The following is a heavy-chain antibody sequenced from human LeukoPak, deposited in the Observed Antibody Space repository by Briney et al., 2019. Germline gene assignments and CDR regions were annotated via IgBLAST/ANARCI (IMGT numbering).Heavy chain of an antibody. J-gene: IGHJ4*02. CDR3: AREDDSSGYYYEALPNYYFDY. V-gene: IGHV6-1*01. CDR1: GDSVSSNSAA. CDR2: TYYRSKWYN. D-gene: IGHD3-22*01. Sequence: SQTLSLTCAISGDSVSSNSAAWNWIRQSPSRGLEWLGRTYYRSKWYNDYAVSVKSRITINPDTSKNQFSLKLSSVTAADTAVYYCAREDDSSGYYYEALPNYYFDYWGQGTLVTVSS.